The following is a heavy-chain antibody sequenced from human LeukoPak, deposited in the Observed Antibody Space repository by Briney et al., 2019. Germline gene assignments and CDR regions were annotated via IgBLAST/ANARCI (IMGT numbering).Heavy chain of an antibody. Sequence: GGSLRLSCAASGFTFSSYAMHWVRQAPGKGLEWVANIKQDGSEKYYVDSVKGRFTISRDNAKNSLYLQMNSLRAEDTAVYYCARDAGYSSGWNFDYWGQGTLVTVSS. J-gene: IGHJ4*02. CDR1: GFTFSSYA. CDR3: ARDAGYSSGWNFDY. D-gene: IGHD6-19*01. V-gene: IGHV3-7*01. CDR2: IKQDGSEK.